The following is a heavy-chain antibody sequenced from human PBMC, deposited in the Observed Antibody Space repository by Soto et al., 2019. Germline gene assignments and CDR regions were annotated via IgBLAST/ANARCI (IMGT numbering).Heavy chain of an antibody. CDR3: ARNKGAGTEYYYYGMDV. CDR2: IYHSGST. J-gene: IGHJ6*02. Sequence: SETLSLTCAVSGYSISSGYYWGWIRQPPGKGLEWIGSIYHSGSTYYNPSLKSRVTISVDTSKNQFSLKLSSVTAADTAVYYCARNKGAGTEYYYYGMDVWGQGTTVTVSS. V-gene: IGHV4-38-2*01. CDR1: GYSISSGYY. D-gene: IGHD6-19*01.